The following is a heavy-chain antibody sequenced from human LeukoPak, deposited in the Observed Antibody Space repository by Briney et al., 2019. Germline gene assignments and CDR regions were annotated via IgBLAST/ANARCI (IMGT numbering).Heavy chain of an antibody. V-gene: IGHV4-59*12. D-gene: IGHD3-16*02. J-gene: IGHJ3*02. CDR1: GGSISSYY. CDR3: ARSNYVWGSYRPRQSDAFDI. CDR2: ISYGGST. Sequence: SETLSLTCTVSGGSISSYYWTWIRQPPGRGLEWVGYISYGGSTNYNPSLKSRVTMSVDTSKNQFSLKLSSVTAADTAVYYCARSNYVWGSYRPRQSDAFDIWGQGTMVTVSS.